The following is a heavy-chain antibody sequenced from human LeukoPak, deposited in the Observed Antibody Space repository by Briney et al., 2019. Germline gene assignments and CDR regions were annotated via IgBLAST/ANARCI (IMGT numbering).Heavy chain of an antibody. V-gene: IGHV3-23*01. J-gene: IGHJ3*02. CDR3: ARALGSLDPFDI. CDR2: IDSTGDTT. CDR1: GFTFTNSA. D-gene: IGHD3-3*01. Sequence: GGPLRLSCVASGFTFTNSAMGWVRQAPGKGLEWVSSIDSTGDTTYYPNSVKGRFTISRDNSKDTLYLQMGSLRAEDTAVYYCARALGSLDPFDIWGQGTMVTVSS.